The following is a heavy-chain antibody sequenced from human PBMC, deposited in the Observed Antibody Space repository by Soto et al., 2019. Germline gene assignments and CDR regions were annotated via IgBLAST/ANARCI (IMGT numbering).Heavy chain of an antibody. V-gene: IGHV4-31*03. CDR3: ARGGRIAAAGRFDY. CDR2: IYYSGST. Sequence: PSETLSLTCTVSGGSISSGDYYWCWIRQVPGKGLEWIGYIYYSGSTYYNPSLKSRVAMSVDTSKNQFSLKLSSVTAADTAIYYCARGGRIAAAGRFDYWGQGTLVTVS. D-gene: IGHD6-13*01. CDR1: GGSISSGDYY. J-gene: IGHJ4*02.